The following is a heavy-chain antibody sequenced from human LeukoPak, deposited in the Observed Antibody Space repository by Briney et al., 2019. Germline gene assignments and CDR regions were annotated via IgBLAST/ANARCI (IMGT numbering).Heavy chain of an antibody. CDR2: ISWNSGSI. V-gene: IGHV3-9*01. D-gene: IGHD3-22*01. CDR3: AKAPSMIAPPDY. CDR1: GFTFDDYA. Sequence: GGSLRLSCAASGFTFDDYAMYWVRQAPGKGLEWVSGISWNSGSIGHADSVKGRFTISRDNAKNSLYLQMNSLRAEDTALYYCAKAPSMIAPPDYWGLGTLVTVSS. J-gene: IGHJ4*02.